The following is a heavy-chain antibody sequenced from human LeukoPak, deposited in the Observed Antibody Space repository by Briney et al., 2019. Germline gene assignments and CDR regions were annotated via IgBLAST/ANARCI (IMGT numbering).Heavy chain of an antibody. CDR1: GSTFSNYW. CDR2: IKLDGREK. CDR3: ARDLETNYDFWSGYEPSGFDI. D-gene: IGHD3-3*01. J-gene: IGHJ3*02. V-gene: IGHV3-7*01. Sequence: GGSLRLSCAASGSTFSNYWMTWVRQAPGKGREWVANIKLDGREKYYVDSVKGRFTISRDNAKNSLYLQMNSLRAEDTAVYYCARDLETNYDFWSGYEPSGFDIWGQGTMVTVSS.